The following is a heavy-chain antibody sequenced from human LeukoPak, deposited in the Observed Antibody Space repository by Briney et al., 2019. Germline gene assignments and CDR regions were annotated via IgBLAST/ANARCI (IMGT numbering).Heavy chain of an antibody. CDR1: GGSMSNYY. D-gene: IGHD3-22*01. CDR2: IFSSGSP. J-gene: IGHJ3*01. Sequence: SETLSLTCTVSGGSMSNYYWSWIRQPPGKGLEWIAYIFSSGSPNYNPSPKNRVTISVDTSKNQFSLKLSSVTAADTAVYYCARHAPRDSSGNDAFDVWGQGTTVTVSS. V-gene: IGHV4-59*08. CDR3: ARHAPRDSSGNDAFDV.